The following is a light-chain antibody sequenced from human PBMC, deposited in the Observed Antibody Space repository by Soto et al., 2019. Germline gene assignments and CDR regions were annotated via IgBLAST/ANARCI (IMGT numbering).Light chain of an antibody. J-gene: IGKJ4*01. CDR1: QCISTF. Sequence: IQLTQSPSFLSASVGDRVTITCRASQCISTFLAWYQQKPGKSPQRLIYAAFTLQSGVPSRFSGSGSGTEFTLTISSLQPEDFATYFCQQVNNYPLTFGGGTKVDIK. CDR2: AAF. CDR3: QQVNNYPLT. V-gene: IGKV1-9*01.